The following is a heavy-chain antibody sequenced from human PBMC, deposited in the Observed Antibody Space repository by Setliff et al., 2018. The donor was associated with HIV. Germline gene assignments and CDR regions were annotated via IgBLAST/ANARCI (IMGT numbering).Heavy chain of an antibody. D-gene: IGHD6-19*01. CDR2: INPNSGGT. CDR3: ARDRVAVAGKEEYFQH. Sequence: ASVKVSCKASGYSFTGYYMHWVRQVPGQGLEWMGRINPNSGGTNYAQKFQGRVTITRDTSASTAYMELSSLRSEDTAVYYCARDRVAVAGKEEYFQHWGQGTLVTVSS. CDR1: GYSFTGYY. V-gene: IGHV1-2*06. J-gene: IGHJ1*01.